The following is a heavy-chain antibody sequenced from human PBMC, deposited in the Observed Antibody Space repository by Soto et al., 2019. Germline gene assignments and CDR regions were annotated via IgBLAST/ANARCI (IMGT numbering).Heavy chain of an antibody. V-gene: IGHV3-23*01. D-gene: IGHD2-2*02. Sequence: PGGSLRLSCAASGFTFSSYAMSWVRQAPGKGLEWVSAISGSGGSTYYADSVKGRFTISRDNSKNTLYLQMNSLRAEDTAVYYCARDIVVVPAAIQKYYYYYGMDVWGQGTTVTVSS. CDR3: ARDIVVVPAAIQKYYYYYGMDV. CDR1: GFTFSSYA. CDR2: ISGSGGST. J-gene: IGHJ6*02.